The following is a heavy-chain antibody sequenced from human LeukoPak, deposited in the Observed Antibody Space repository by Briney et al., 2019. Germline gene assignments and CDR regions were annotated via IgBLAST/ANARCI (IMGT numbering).Heavy chain of an antibody. CDR2: IYYSGTT. Sequence: PSETLSLTRTVSGGSISNYYWSWIRQPPGKGPEWIGYIYYSGTTTYNPSLRSRVTISVDTSKNQFSLKLSSVTAADTAVYFCARDLYGGTGTYCDYWGQGTLVTVSS. CDR1: GGSISNYY. J-gene: IGHJ4*02. CDR3: ARDLYGGTGTYCDY. D-gene: IGHD3-10*01. V-gene: IGHV4-59*01.